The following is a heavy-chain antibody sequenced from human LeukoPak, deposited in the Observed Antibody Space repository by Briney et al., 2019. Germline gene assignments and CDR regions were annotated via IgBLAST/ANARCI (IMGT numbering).Heavy chain of an antibody. CDR3: ARAVGYYYYMDV. J-gene: IGHJ6*03. Sequence: SETLSLTCAVYGGSFSGYYWSWIRQPPGKGLEWIGEINHSGSTNYNPSLKSRVTISVDTSKNQFSLRLSSVTAADTAVYYCARAVGYYYYMDVWAKGTTVTISS. V-gene: IGHV4-34*01. CDR1: GGSFSGYY. CDR2: INHSGST.